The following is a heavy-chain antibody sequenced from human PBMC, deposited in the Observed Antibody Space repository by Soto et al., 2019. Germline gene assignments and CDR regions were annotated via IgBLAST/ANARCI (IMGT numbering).Heavy chain of an antibody. Sequence: QVQLVQSGAEVKKPGSSVKVSCKASGGTFSSYAISWVRQAPGQGLEWMGGIIPIFGTANYAQKFQGRVTITADESTSTDYMELSSRRAEDTAVYYCASPRQPAGAPGYGMDVWGQGTTVTGSS. D-gene: IGHD3-10*01. J-gene: IGHJ6*02. CDR2: IIPIFGTA. V-gene: IGHV1-69*12. CDR1: GGTFSSYA. CDR3: ASPRQPAGAPGYGMDV.